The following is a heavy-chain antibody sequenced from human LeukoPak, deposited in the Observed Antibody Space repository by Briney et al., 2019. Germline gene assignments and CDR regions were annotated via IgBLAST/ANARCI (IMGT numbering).Heavy chain of an antibody. CDR3: ARDTDYYDSSGYSPSPFDSFDY. CDR2: IFLILGVA. J-gene: IGHJ4*02. V-gene: IGHV1-69*04. Sequence: SVKVSCKASGGTFSSYAISWVRQAPGQGVEWMGRIFLILGVANYAQKFQGRVTITADKSTSKAYMELSCLRSEDTAVYYCARDTDYYDSSGYSPSPFDSFDYCGQGTLVTVSS. D-gene: IGHD3-22*01. CDR1: GGTFSSYA.